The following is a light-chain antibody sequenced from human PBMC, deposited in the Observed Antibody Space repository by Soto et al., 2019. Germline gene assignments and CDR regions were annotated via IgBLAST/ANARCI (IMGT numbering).Light chain of an antibody. CDR3: SSYAGRNNLYVV. Sequence: QSALTQPPSASGSPGQSVTISCTGTSSDVGGYNYVSWYQQHPGKAPKLMIYEVSKRPSGVPDRFSGSKSGNTASLTVSGLQAEDEADYYCSSYAGRNNLYVVFGGGTKVTVL. CDR1: SSDVGGYNY. CDR2: EVS. V-gene: IGLV2-8*01. J-gene: IGLJ2*01.